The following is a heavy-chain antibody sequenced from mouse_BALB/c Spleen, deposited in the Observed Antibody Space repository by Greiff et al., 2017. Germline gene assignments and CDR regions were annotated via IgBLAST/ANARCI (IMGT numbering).Heavy chain of an antibody. V-gene: IGHV7-3*02. CDR2: IRNKANGYTT. CDR3: ARDREAWFAY. Sequence: DVHLVESGGGLVQPGGSLRLSCATSGFTFTDYYMSWVRQPPGKALEWLGFIRNKANGYTTEYSASVKGRFTISRDNSQSILYLQMNTLRAEDSATYYCARDREAWFAYWGQGTLVTVSA. CDR1: GFTFTDYY. J-gene: IGHJ3*01.